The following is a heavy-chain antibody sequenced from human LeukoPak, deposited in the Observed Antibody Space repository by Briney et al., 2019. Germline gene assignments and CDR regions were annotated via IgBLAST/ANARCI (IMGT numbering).Heavy chain of an antibody. D-gene: IGHD1-26*01. CDR3: AREVGATSSDY. J-gene: IGHJ4*02. V-gene: IGHV4-34*01. Sequence: PSETLSLTCGVYGESSSGYYWSWIRQPPGKGLEWIGQVHHSGSTNYNPSLKSRVTISVDTSKNQFSLKLSSVTAADTAVYYCAREVGATSSDYWGQGTLVTVSS. CDR2: VHHSGST. CDR1: GESSSGYY.